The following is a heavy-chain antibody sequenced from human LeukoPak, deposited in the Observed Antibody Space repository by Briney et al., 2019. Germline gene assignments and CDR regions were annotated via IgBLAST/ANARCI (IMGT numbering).Heavy chain of an antibody. CDR3: ATEGTYSSGWYDY. Sequence: SPETLSLTCTVSGGSVSSGSYYWSWIRQPPGKGLEWIGYAHHRGSTNYNPSLKSRVTISVDTSKNQFSLKLNSVTAADTAVYYCATEGTYSSGWYDYWGQGTLVTVSS. V-gene: IGHV4-61*01. CDR2: AHHRGST. J-gene: IGHJ4*02. D-gene: IGHD6-19*01. CDR1: GGSVSSGSYY.